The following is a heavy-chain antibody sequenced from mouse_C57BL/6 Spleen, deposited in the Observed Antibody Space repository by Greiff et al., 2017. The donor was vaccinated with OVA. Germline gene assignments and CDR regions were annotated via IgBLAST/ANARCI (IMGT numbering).Heavy chain of an antibody. CDR3: VRHGGNYGYAMDY. CDR2: IRSKSNNYAT. V-gene: IGHV10-1*01. J-gene: IGHJ4*01. CDR1: GFSFNTYA. Sequence: EVKLVESGGGLVQPKGSLKLSCAASGFSFNTYAMNWVRQAPGKGLEWVARIRSKSNNYATYYADSVKDRFTISRDDSESMLYLQMNNLKTEDTAMYYCVRHGGNYGYAMDYWGQGTSVTVSS. D-gene: IGHD2-1*01.